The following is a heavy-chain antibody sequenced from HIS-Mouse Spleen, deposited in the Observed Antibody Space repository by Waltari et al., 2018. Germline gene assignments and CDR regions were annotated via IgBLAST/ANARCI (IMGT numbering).Heavy chain of an antibody. CDR2: MNPHSGNT. CDR3: ARGHDYSNYFDY. CDR1: GYTFTSYD. D-gene: IGHD4-4*01. V-gene: IGHV1-8*01. J-gene: IGHJ4*02. Sequence: QVQLVQSGAEVKKPGASVKVSCKASGYTFTSYDINWVRQATGQGLEWMGWMNPHSGNTGDAQKFQGRVTMTRNTSISTAYMELSSLRSEDTAVYYCARGHDYSNYFDYWGQGTLVTVSS.